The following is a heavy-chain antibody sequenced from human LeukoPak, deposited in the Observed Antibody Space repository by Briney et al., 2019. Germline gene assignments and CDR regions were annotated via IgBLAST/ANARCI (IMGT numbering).Heavy chain of an antibody. CDR3: ARDRGTLTGTFDY. CDR1: GFTFSSYA. CDR2: ISYDGSNK. V-gene: IGHV3-30*04. J-gene: IGHJ4*02. Sequence: PGRSLRLSCAASGFTFSSYAMHWVRQAPGKGLEWVAVISYDGSNKYYADSVKGRFTISRDNSKNTLYLQMNSLRAEDTAVYYCARDRGTLTGTFDYWGQGTLVTVSS. D-gene: IGHD3-9*01.